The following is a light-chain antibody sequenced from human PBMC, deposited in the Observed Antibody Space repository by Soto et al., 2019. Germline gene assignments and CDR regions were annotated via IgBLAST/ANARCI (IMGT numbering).Light chain of an antibody. V-gene: IGLV2-14*01. J-gene: IGLJ2*01. CDR1: SSDVGGYNF. Sequence: QSVLTQPASVSGSPGQSITISCTGTSSDVGGYNFVSWYQQHPGKAPRLIIYEVSSRPSGVSYRFSGSKSGNTASLTISGRQAADEADYYCSSYTLRNTLVLFGGGTKLTVL. CDR3: SSYTLRNTLVL. CDR2: EVS.